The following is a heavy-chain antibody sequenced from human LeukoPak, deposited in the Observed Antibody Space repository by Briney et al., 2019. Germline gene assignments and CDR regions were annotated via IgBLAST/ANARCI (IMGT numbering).Heavy chain of an antibody. J-gene: IGHJ4*02. CDR1: GFTFSGYV. D-gene: IGHD3-22*01. CDR3: AKDHRRYYYDSTGYYFDY. V-gene: IGHV3-30*18. Sequence: PGGSLRLSCAASGFTFSGYVMHWVCQAPGKGLEWVAIISYDGGNKYYADSVKGRFTISRDNSKNTLYLQMNSLRAEDTAVYYCAKDHRRYYYDSTGYYFDYWGQGTLVTVSS. CDR2: ISYDGGNK.